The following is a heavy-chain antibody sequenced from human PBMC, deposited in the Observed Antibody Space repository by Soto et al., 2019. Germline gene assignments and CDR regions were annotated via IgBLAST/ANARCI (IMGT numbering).Heavy chain of an antibody. CDR3: ARGSVPKWLERHYYYGMDV. D-gene: IGHD6-19*01. CDR2: MNPNSGNT. V-gene: IGHV1-8*01. J-gene: IGHJ6*02. CDR1: GYTFTSYD. Sequence: GASVKVSCRASGYTFTSYDINWVRQATGQGLEWMGWMNPNSGNTGYAQKFQGRVTMTRNTSISTAYMELSSLRSEDTAVYYCARGSVPKWLERHYYYGMDVWGQGTTVTVSS.